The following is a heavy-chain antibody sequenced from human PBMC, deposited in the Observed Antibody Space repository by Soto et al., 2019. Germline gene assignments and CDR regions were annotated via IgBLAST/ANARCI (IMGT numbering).Heavy chain of an antibody. CDR2: IKQEGTDR. V-gene: IGHV3-7*03. Sequence: GGSLRRSCAASGFTFSSYLMSWVRQAPGKGLEWVANIKQEGTDRYYVDSVNGRFTISRDNAKNSLYMQMNSLRAEDTAVYYCAREGEYQLLLNAFDIWGQGTMFTVSS. CDR1: GFTFSSYL. CDR3: AREGEYQLLLNAFDI. J-gene: IGHJ3*02. D-gene: IGHD2-2*01.